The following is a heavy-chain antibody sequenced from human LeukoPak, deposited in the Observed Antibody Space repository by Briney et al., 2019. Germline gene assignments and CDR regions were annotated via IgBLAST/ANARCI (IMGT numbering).Heavy chain of an antibody. CDR1: GYTFTGYY. CDR3: ASRVYYDSSGYYSDAFDI. D-gene: IGHD3-22*01. V-gene: IGHV1-2*02. Sequence: GASVKVSCKASGYTFTGYYMHWVRQAPGQGLEGMGWINPNSGGTNIAQKFHGRVILTRERPFSTAYMELSRLRSDDTAVYYCASRVYYDSSGYYSDAFDIWGQGTMVTVSS. J-gene: IGHJ3*02. CDR2: INPNSGGT.